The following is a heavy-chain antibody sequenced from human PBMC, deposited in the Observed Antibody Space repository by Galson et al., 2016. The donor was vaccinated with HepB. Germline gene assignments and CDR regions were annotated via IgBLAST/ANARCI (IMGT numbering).Heavy chain of an antibody. CDR3: ASYFSNYVSY. V-gene: IGHV3-7*01. CDR2: IKEDGSEK. Sequence: SLRLSCATSGLTFSRYWMSWVRQAPGKGLEWVANIKEDGSEKYYVASVKGRFTISRDNAKNSMYLQMNSLRAEDTAVCYCASYFSNYVSYWGQGTLVTVSS. CDR1: GLTFSRYW. D-gene: IGHD4-11*01. J-gene: IGHJ4*02.